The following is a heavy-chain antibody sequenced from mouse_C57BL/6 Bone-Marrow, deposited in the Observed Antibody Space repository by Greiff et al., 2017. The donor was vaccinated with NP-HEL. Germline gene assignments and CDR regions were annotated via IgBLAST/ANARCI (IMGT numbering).Heavy chain of an antibody. CDR1: GYTFTNYW. CDR2: IYPGGGYT. D-gene: IGHD2-12*01. CDR3: AVYEFGDQYYFDY. J-gene: IGHJ2*01. V-gene: IGHV1-63*01. Sequence: QVQLQQSGAELVRPGTSVKMSCKASGYTFTNYWIGWAKQRPGHGLEWIGDIYPGGGYTNYNEKYKGKATLTADKSSSTAYMQFSSLTSEDSAIYYCAVYEFGDQYYFDYWGQGTTLTVSS.